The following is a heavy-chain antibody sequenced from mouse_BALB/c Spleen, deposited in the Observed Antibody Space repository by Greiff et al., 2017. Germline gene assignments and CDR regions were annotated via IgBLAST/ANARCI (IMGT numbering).Heavy chain of an antibody. CDR2: IDPANGNT. Sequence: EVQLQQSGAELVKPGASVKLSCTASGFNIKDTYMHWVKQRPEQGLEWIGRIDPANGNTKYDPKFQGKATITADTSSNTAYLQLSSLTSEDTAVYYCARSSYRYDYYYAMDYWGQGTSVTVSS. V-gene: IGHV14-3*02. CDR3: ARSSYRYDYYYAMDY. CDR1: GFNIKDTY. D-gene: IGHD2-14*01. J-gene: IGHJ4*01.